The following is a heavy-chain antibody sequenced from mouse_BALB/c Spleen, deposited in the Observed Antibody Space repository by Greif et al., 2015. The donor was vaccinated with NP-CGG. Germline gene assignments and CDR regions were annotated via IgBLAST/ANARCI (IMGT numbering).Heavy chain of an antibody. CDR2: INPYNDGT. J-gene: IGHJ4*01. CDR1: GYTFTSYV. D-gene: IGHD2-4*01. Sequence: VQLQQSGPELVKPGASVKMSCKASGYTFTSYVMHWVKQKPGQGLEWIGYINPYNDGTKYNEKFKGKATLTSDKSSSTAYMELSSLTSEDSAVYYCARRGITTFFYAMDYWGQGTSVTVSS. CDR3: ARRGITTFFYAMDY. V-gene: IGHV1-14*01.